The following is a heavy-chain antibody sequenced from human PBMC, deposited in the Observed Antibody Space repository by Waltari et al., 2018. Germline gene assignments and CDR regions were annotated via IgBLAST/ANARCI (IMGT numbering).Heavy chain of an antibody. D-gene: IGHD6-6*01. Sequence: QVQLQESGSGLVKPSETLSLTCTVSGGSISSYYWSWIRQPPGKGLEWIGYIYYSGSTNYNPSLKSRVTISVDTSKNQFSLKLSSVTAADTAVYYCARSSFYAFDIWGQGTMVTVSS. CDR1: GGSISSYY. J-gene: IGHJ3*02. V-gene: IGHV4-59*01. CDR2: IYYSGST. CDR3: ARSSFYAFDI.